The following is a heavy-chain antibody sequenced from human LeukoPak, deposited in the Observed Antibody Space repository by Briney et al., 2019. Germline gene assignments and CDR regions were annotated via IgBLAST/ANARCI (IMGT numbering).Heavy chain of an antibody. CDR1: GASITSGTYY. CDR2: IYYSGST. CDR3: AGGVEGGDYDYFDY. D-gene: IGHD4-17*01. V-gene: IGHV4-61*10. J-gene: IGHJ4*02. Sequence: SETLSLTCTVSGASITSGTYYWSWIRQPAGKGLEWIGYIYYSGSTNYNPSLKSRVTISVDTSKNQFSLKLSSVTAADTAVYYCAGGVEGGDYDYFDYWGQGTLVTVSS.